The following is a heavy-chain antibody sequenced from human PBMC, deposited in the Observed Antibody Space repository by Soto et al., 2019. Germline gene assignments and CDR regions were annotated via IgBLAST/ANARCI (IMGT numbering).Heavy chain of an antibody. Sequence: GGSLRLSCAASGFSVSSNYMSWVRQAPGKGLEWVSVIYSGGSTYYADSVKGRFTISRDNSKNTLYLQMNSLRAEDTAVYYCAREIRGSGYARGDHRGQGTLVTGSS. V-gene: IGHV3-66*01. D-gene: IGHD5-12*01. J-gene: IGHJ4*02. CDR1: GFSVSSNY. CDR2: IYSGGST. CDR3: AREIRGSGYARGDH.